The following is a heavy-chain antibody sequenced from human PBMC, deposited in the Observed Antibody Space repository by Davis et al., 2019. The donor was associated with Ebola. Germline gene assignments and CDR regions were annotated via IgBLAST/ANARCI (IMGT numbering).Heavy chain of an antibody. J-gene: IGHJ6*04. D-gene: IGHD2-8*02. V-gene: IGHV3-13*05. CDR1: GFTFSSYD. Sequence: GGSLRLSCAASGFTFSSYDMHWVRQATGKGLEWVSAIGTAGDPYYPGSVKGRFTVSRDNAQNSLYLEMNSLRHEDTALYYCATHIDLVRGFDVWGKGTTVTVSS. CDR2: IGTAGDP. CDR3: ATHIDLVRGFDV.